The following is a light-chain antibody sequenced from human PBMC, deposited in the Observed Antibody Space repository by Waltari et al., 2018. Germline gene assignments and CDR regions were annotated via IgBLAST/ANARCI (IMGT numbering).Light chain of an antibody. J-gene: IGKJ1*01. V-gene: IGKV3-15*01. Sequence: EIVLTQSPATLSVSPGERATLSCRASQSVSSNLAWYQQKPGQAPRLLIYAASTRATGIPSRFSGSWSGTEFTLSISSLQSEDFAIYYCQQYNNWPPWTFGQGTKVEMK. CDR3: QQYNNWPPWT. CDR2: AAS. CDR1: QSVSSN.